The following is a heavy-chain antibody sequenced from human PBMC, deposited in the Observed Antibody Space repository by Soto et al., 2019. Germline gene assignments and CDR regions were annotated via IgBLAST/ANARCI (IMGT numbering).Heavy chain of an antibody. Sequence: SETLSLTCAVSGGSISGSNWLSWVRQPPGKGLEWIGEIYHSGSTNYNPSLKSRVTISVDKSKNQFSLKLSSVTAADTAVYYCARGLAYCGGDCSIFDYWGQGTLVTVSS. CDR2: IYHSGST. CDR1: GGSISGSNW. D-gene: IGHD2-21*02. J-gene: IGHJ4*02. V-gene: IGHV4-4*02. CDR3: ARGLAYCGGDCSIFDY.